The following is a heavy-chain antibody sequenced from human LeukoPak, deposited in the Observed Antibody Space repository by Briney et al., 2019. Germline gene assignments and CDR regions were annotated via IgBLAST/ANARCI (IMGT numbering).Heavy chain of an antibody. CDR2: MSPNSGNT. J-gene: IGHJ6*03. CDR1: GYTFTSYD. V-gene: IGHV1-8*01. D-gene: IGHD4-17*01. CDR3: ARAYGGYRGYYYYMDV. Sequence: ASVKVSCKASGYTFTSYDINWVRQATGQGLEWMGWMSPNSGNTGYAQKFQGRVTMTRNTSISTAYMELSSLRSEDTAVYYCARAYGGYRGYYYYMDVWGKGTTVTVSS.